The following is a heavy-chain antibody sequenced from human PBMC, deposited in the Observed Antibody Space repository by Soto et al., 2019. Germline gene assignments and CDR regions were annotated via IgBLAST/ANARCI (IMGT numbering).Heavy chain of an antibody. J-gene: IGHJ4*02. CDR3: ARGSYYYDSSGYYHY. Sequence: SETLSLTCAVSGYSISSSNWWGWIRQPPGKGLEWIGYIYYSGSTYYNPSLKSRITMSVDTSKNQFSLKLSSVTAADTAVYYCARGSYYYDSSGYYHYWGLGTLVTVSS. CDR1: GYSISSSNW. D-gene: IGHD3-22*01. CDR2: IYYSGST. V-gene: IGHV4-28*03.